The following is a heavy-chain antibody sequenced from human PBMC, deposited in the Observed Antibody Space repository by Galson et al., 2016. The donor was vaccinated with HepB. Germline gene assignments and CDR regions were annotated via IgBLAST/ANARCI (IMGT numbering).Heavy chain of an antibody. Sequence: SLRLSCAASGFTFSNYAVSWVRQAPGKGLEWVSRISGGGGSTHYADSVKGRFTISRENSKNTRYLQVNSLRAEDTAAYYCPKETYYDFLSGYYSNYYYGVDAWGQGTTVTVSS. CDR3: PKETYYDFLSGYYSNYYYGVDA. V-gene: IGHV3-23*01. D-gene: IGHD3-3*01. CDR2: ISGGGGST. J-gene: IGHJ6*02. CDR1: GFTFSNYA.